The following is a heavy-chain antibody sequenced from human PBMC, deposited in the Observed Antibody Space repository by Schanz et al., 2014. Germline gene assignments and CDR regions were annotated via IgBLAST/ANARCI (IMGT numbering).Heavy chain of an antibody. J-gene: IGHJ4*02. Sequence: QVQLVESGGGVVQPGRSLRLSCAASGFTMITYAMHWVRQPPGKGLEWVALISYDGNNKFYTDSVKGRFTISRDNSRNTLYLEIDTLRPEDTAVYFCAREMDTAIGDYWGQGTLVTVSS. CDR2: ISYDGNNK. V-gene: IGHV3-30*04. CDR1: GFTMITYA. CDR3: AREMDTAIGDY. D-gene: IGHD5-18*01.